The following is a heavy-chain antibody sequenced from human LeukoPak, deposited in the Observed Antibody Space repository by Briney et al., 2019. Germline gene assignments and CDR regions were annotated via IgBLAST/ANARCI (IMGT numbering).Heavy chain of an antibody. CDR3: AKPYYDFWSGYPDY. CDR1: GFTFISYN. Sequence: GGSLRLSCAASGFTFISYNMNWVRQAPGKGLEWVSSISSGSSYIYYADSVKGRFTISRDNAKNSLYLQMNSLRAEDTAVYYCAKPYYDFWSGYPDYWGQGTLVTVSS. D-gene: IGHD3-3*01. CDR2: ISSGSSYI. J-gene: IGHJ4*02. V-gene: IGHV3-21*01.